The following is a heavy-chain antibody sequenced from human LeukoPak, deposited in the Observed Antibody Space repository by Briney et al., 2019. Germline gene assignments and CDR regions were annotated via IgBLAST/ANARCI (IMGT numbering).Heavy chain of an antibody. CDR2: FDPEDGET. V-gene: IGHV1-24*01. D-gene: IGHD2-21*01. CDR3: ATDRVVVNAFDI. J-gene: IGHJ3*02. CDR1: RYTLTELS. Sequence: ASVKVSCKVSRYTLTELSMHWVRQAPGKGLEWMGGFDPEDGETIYAQKFQGRVTMTEDTSTDTAYMELSSLRSEDTAVYYCATDRVVVNAFDIWGQGTMVTVSS.